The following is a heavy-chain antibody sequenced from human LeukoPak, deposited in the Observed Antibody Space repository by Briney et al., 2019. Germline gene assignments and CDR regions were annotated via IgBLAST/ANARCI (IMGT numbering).Heavy chain of an antibody. Sequence: SETLSLTCAVYGGSFSGYYWSWIRQPPGKGREWVGEINHSGSTNYNPSLKSRVTISVDTSKNQFSLKLSSVTAADTAVYYCARGCSSTSCYGYWGQGTLVTVSS. CDR1: GGSFSGYY. CDR3: ARGCSSTSCYGY. J-gene: IGHJ4*02. CDR2: INHSGST. V-gene: IGHV4-34*01. D-gene: IGHD2-2*01.